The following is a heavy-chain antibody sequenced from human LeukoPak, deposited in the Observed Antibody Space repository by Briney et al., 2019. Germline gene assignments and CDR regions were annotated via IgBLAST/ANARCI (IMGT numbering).Heavy chain of an antibody. Sequence: SETLSLTCTVSGGSISSSSYYWGWIRQPPGKGLEWIGSIYYSGSTYYNPSLKSRVTISVDTSKNQFSLKLSSVTAADTAVYYCARDSGSYYGSWYFDLWGRGTLVTVSS. V-gene: IGHV4-39*01. CDR1: GGSISSSSYY. J-gene: IGHJ2*01. D-gene: IGHD1-26*01. CDR2: IYYSGST. CDR3: ARDSGSYYGSWYFDL.